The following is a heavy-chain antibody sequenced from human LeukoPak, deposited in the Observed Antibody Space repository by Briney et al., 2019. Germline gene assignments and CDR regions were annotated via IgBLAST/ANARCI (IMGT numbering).Heavy chain of an antibody. V-gene: IGHV3-30*03. CDR3: ARNMGPYDSSGYYGY. CDR1: KFTFSSYG. Sequence: PGGSLRLSCAASKFTFSSYGMHWVRQAPGKGLEWVAVISYDGSNKYYADSVKGRFTISRDNSKNTLYLQMNSLRAEDTAVYYCARNMGPYDSSGYYGYWGQGTLVTVSS. J-gene: IGHJ4*02. D-gene: IGHD3-22*01. CDR2: ISYDGSNK.